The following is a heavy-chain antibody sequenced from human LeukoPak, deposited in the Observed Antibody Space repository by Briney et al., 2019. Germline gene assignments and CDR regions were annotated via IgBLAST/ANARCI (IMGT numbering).Heavy chain of an antibody. V-gene: IGHV1-2*02. Sequence: GASVKVSCKASGYTFTGYYMHWVRQAPGQGLEWMGWINPNSGGTNYAQKFQGRVTMTRDTSISTAYMELSRLRSDDTAVYYCARVHPVAAIAFDIWGQGTMVTVSS. CDR3: ARVHPVAAIAFDI. CDR2: INPNSGGT. CDR1: GYTFTGYY. J-gene: IGHJ3*02. D-gene: IGHD2-15*01.